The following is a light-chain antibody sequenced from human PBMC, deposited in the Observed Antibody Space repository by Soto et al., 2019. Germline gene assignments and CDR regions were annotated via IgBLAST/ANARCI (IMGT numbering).Light chain of an antibody. V-gene: IGKV3-20*01. CDR1: QSVSSSY. CDR2: GAS. J-gene: IGKJ5*01. CDR3: QQDGSSPIT. Sequence: EIVVKQSPGTVSLYPRERANLXCISSQSVSSSYLAWYQQKPGQAPRLLIYGASSRATGIPDRFSGSGSGTDFTLTISRLEPEDFAVYYCQQDGSSPITFGQGTRLEIK.